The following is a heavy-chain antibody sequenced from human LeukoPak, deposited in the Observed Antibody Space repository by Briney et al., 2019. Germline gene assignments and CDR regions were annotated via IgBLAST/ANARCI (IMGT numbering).Heavy chain of an antibody. J-gene: IGHJ3*02. CDR2: IKHDGSEK. D-gene: IGHD2-2*01. CDR1: TFTFRNYW. V-gene: IGHV3-7*01. CDR3: ARYCSSASCNDAFDM. Sequence: GGSLRLSCAASTFTFRNYWMSWVRQAPGKGPEWVANIKHDGSEKYYVDSVKGRFTISRDNAKNSLYLQVNSLRAEDTAVYYCARYCSSASCNDAFDMWGQGTMVTVSS.